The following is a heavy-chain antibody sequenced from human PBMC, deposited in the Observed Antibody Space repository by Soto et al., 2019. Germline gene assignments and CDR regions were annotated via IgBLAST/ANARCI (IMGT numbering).Heavy chain of an antibody. Sequence: ASVKVSCKASGYTLTSYYMHWVRQAPGQGLEWMGIINPSGGSTSYAQKFQGRVTMTRDTSTSTVYMELSSLRSEDTAVYYCARVAAHNWFDPWGQGTLVTVSS. V-gene: IGHV1-46*01. D-gene: IGHD6-13*01. J-gene: IGHJ5*02. CDR3: ARVAAHNWFDP. CDR2: INPSGGST. CDR1: GYTLTSYY.